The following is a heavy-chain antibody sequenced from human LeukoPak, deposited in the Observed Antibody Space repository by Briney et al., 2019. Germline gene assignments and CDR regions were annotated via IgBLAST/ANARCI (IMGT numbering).Heavy chain of an antibody. V-gene: IGHV4-39*07. CDR2: IYYSGST. Sequence: PSETLSLTCTVSGGSISSSSYYWGWIRQPPGKRLEWIGNIYYSGSTYYNPSLKSRVTISVDTSKNQFSLKLSSVTAADTAVYYCAEGCSSTSCYRYFDYWGQGTLVTVSS. J-gene: IGHJ4*02. D-gene: IGHD2-2*01. CDR3: AEGCSSTSCYRYFDY. CDR1: GGSISSSSYY.